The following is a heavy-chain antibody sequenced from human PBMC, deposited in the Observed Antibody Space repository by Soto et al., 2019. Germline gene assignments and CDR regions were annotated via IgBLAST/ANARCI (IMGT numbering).Heavy chain of an antibody. CDR2: MNPNSGNT. D-gene: IGHD3-3*01. CDR3: ARTEAPFTIFGVVINHDAFDI. V-gene: IGHV1-8*01. Sequence: ASVKVSCXASGYTFTSYDINWVRHATGQGLEWMGWMNPNSGNTGYAQKFQGRVTMTRNTSISTAYMELSSLRSEDTAVYYCARTEAPFTIFGVVINHDAFDIWGQGTMVTVSS. J-gene: IGHJ3*02. CDR1: GYTFTSYD.